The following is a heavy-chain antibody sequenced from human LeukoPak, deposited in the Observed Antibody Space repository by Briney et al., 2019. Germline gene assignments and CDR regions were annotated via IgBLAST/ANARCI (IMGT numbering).Heavy chain of an antibody. D-gene: IGHD2-2*01. CDR3: TTGLLSAVPAAMPGWNSYYYYGMDV. CDR1: GFTFSNAW. CDR2: IKSKTDGGTT. Sequence: SGGSLRLSCAASGFTFSNAWMSWVRQAPGKGLEWVGRIKSKTDGGTTDYAAPVKGRFTISRDDSKNTLYLQMNSLKTEDTAVYFYTTGLLSAVPAAMPGWNSYYYYGMDVWGQGTPVTVSS. V-gene: IGHV3-15*01. J-gene: IGHJ6*02.